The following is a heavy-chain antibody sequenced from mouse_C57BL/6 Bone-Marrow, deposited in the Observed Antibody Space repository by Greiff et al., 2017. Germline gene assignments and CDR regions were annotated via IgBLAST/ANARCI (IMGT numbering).Heavy chain of an antibody. Sequence: VQLQQSGPELVKPGASVKISCKASGYAFSSSWMNWVKQRPGKGLEWIGRIYPGDGDTTYNGKFKGKATLTADKASSTAYMQLSSLTSEDSAVYFCARDYYGISFDYWGQGTTLTVSS. CDR2: IYPGDGDT. CDR3: ARDYYGISFDY. V-gene: IGHV1-82*01. D-gene: IGHD1-1*01. CDR1: GYAFSSSW. J-gene: IGHJ2*01.